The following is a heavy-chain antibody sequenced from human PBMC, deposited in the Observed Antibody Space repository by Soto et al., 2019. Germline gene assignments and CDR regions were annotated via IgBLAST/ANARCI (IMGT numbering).Heavy chain of an antibody. D-gene: IGHD3-22*01. V-gene: IGHV4-34*01. CDR2: IYHNGKS. J-gene: IGHJ4*02. CDR3: ARGGYWRFDY. CDR1: GGSFRNYA. Sequence: QVQIQQWGGGLLKPSETLSLSCTVYGGSFRNYAWSWIRQPPGRGLEWIGEIYHNGKSDYNPSLRSRATIAVDTSKNQFSLKLSSVIAADTVVYFCARGGYWRFDYWGQGALVTVSS.